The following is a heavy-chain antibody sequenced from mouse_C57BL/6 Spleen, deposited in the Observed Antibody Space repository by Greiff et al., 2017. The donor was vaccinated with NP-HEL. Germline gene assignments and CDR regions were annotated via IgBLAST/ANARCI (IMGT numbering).Heavy chain of an antibody. CDR3: ARSPPYYGSPFDY. D-gene: IGHD1-1*01. CDR2: IDPSDSYT. CDR1: GYTFTSYW. Sequence: QVQLQQPGAELVKPGASVKLSCKASGYTFTSYWMQWVKQRPGQGLEWIGEIDPSDSYTNYNQKFKGKATLTVDTSSSTAYMQLSSLTSEDSAVYYCARSPPYYGSPFDYWGQGTTLTVSS. J-gene: IGHJ2*01. V-gene: IGHV1-50*01.